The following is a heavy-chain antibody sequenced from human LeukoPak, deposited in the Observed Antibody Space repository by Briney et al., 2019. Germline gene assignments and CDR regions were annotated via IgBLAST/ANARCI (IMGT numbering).Heavy chain of an antibody. CDR1: GFIFGDYD. D-gene: IGHD1-1*01. CDR2: IRSKAFGGTT. Sequence: PGGSLRLSCTTSGFIFGDYDMSWVRQAPGKGLEWVGLIRSKAFGGTTEYAASVEGRFTISRDDSKSIAYLQMNSLKTEDTAVYYCTRDLTTFDYWGQGTLVTVSS. V-gene: IGHV3-49*04. J-gene: IGHJ4*02. CDR3: TRDLTTFDY.